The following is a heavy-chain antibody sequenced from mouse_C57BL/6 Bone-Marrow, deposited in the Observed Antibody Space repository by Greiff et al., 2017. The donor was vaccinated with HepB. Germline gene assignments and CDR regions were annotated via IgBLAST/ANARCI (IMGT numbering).Heavy chain of an antibody. CDR2: INPYNGGT. Sequence: VQLQQSGPVLVKPGASVKMSCKASGYTFTDYYMNWVKQSHGKSLEWIGVINPYNGGTSYNQKFKGKATLTVDKSSSTAYMELNSLTSEDSAVYYCARGLLNPPWFAYWGQGTLVTVSA. J-gene: IGHJ3*01. CDR1: GYTFTDYY. D-gene: IGHD2-3*01. V-gene: IGHV1-19*01. CDR3: ARGLLNPPWFAY.